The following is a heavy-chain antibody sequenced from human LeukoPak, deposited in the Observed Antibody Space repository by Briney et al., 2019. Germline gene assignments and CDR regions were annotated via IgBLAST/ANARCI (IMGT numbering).Heavy chain of an antibody. V-gene: IGHV3-15*01. J-gene: IGHJ5*02. D-gene: IGHD6-13*01. CDR1: GLTFSNTW. CDR2: IKSKIAGGTT. CDR3: SAFTWYSLSA. Sequence: GGSLRLSCTASGLTFSNTWMTWVRQAPGKGLEWVGLIKSKIAGGTTEFAVPVKGRFTISRDDSKSTLYLQMNSLKIEDTAVYYCSAFTWYSLSAWGRGTLVTVSS.